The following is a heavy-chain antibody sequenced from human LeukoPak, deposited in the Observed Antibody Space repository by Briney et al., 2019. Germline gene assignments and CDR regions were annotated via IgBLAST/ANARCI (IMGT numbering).Heavy chain of an antibody. CDR3: ARGGTAALDY. CDR1: SDSISNNNW. Sequence: SGTLSLTCAVSSDSISNNNWWSWVRQPPGKGLEWIGEIYHSGSTNYNPSLKSRVTISVDNSKNQFSLKLTSVTAVDTAVYYCARGGTAALDYWGQGTLVTVSS. V-gene: IGHV4-4*02. J-gene: IGHJ4*02. CDR2: IYHSGST. D-gene: IGHD2-2*01.